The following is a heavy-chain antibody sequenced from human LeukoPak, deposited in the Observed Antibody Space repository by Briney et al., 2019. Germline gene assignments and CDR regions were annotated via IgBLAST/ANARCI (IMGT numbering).Heavy chain of an antibody. Sequence: GESLKISCKGSGYSFTSYWIGWVRQMPGKGLEWMGIIYPGDSDTRYSPSFQGQVTISADKSISTAYLQWSSLKASDTAMYYCARILWFGELLYPPDYWGQGTLVTVSS. D-gene: IGHD3-10*01. J-gene: IGHJ4*02. V-gene: IGHV5-51*01. CDR2: IYPGDSDT. CDR1: GYSFTSYW. CDR3: ARILWFGELLYPPDY.